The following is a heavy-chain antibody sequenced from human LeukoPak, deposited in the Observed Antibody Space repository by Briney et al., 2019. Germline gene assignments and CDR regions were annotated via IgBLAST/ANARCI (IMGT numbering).Heavy chain of an antibody. CDR3: AKGDSSGYYFGNDAFDI. J-gene: IGHJ3*02. V-gene: IGHV3-30*18. Sequence: PGGSLRLSCAASGFTFSSYGMHWVRQAPGKGLEWVAVISYDGSNKYYADSVKGRFTISRDNSKNTLYLQMNSLRAEDTAVYYCAKGDSSGYYFGNDAFDIWGQGTMVTVSS. CDR1: GFTFSSYG. CDR2: ISYDGSNK. D-gene: IGHD3-22*01.